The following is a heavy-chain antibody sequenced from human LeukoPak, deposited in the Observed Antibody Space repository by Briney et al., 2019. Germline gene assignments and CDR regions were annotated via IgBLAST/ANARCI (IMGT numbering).Heavy chain of an antibody. D-gene: IGHD3-3*01. CDR2: ISNSGSSI. CDR1: GFTFSVYY. CDR3: ARDLDHYGMDV. J-gene: IGHJ6*02. Sequence: GGSLRLSCAASGFTFSVYYMTWIRQAPGKGLEWVSYISNSGSSIYYADSVKGRLTVSRDNAKNSLYLQMNSLRAEDTAVYYCARDLDHYGMDVWGQGTTVTVSS. V-gene: IGHV3-11*01.